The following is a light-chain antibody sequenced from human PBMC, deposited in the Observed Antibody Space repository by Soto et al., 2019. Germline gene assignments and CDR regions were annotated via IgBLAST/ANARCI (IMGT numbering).Light chain of an antibody. J-gene: IGKJ1*01. V-gene: IGKV3-20*01. Sequence: EIVLTQSPGTLSLSPGERATLSCRASQSVSNNYLAWYQQKPGQAPRLLIYGASSWATGMPDRFSGSGSGTDFTLTISRLEPEDFAVYYCQQYGSSPQTFGQGTKVEIK. CDR3: QQYGSSPQT. CDR1: QSVSNNY. CDR2: GAS.